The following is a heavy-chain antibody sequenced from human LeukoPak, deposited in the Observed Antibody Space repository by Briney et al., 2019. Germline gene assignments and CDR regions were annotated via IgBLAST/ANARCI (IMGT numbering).Heavy chain of an antibody. CDR2: ISYDGSNK. V-gene: IGHV3-30*18. CDR3: AKDFYPSDILYYFDY. CDR1: GFTFSSYG. J-gene: IGHJ4*02. Sequence: PGGSLRLSCAASGFTFSSYGMHWVRQAPGKGLEWVAVISYDGSNKYYADSVKGRFTISRDNSKNTLYLRMNSLRAEDTAVYYCAKDFYPSDILYYFDYWGQGTLVTVSS. D-gene: IGHD3-9*01.